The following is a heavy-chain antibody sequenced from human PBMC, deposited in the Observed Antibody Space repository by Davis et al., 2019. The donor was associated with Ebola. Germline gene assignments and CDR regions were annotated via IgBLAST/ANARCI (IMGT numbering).Heavy chain of an antibody. CDR3: ARDAPPTWNYYYGMDV. CDR2: INHSGST. D-gene: IGHD1-1*01. V-gene: IGHV4-34*01. Sequence: SETLSLTCAVYGGSFSGYYWSWIRQPPGKGLEWIGEINHSGSTNYNPSLKSRVPISVDTSKNQFSLKLSSVTAADTAVYYCARDAPPTWNYYYGMDVWGQGTTVTVSS. CDR1: GGSFSGYY. J-gene: IGHJ6*02.